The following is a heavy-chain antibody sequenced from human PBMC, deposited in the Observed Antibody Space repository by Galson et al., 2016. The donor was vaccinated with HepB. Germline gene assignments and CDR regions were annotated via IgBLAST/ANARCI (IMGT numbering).Heavy chain of an antibody. CDR2: ISHDGRDQ. D-gene: IGHD3-16*01. CDR3: AQYGGLADS. CDR1: GLNIWTYW. Sequence: SLRLSCAASGLNIWTYWMTWVRQAPGKGPEWVASISHDGRDQRYVDSVKGRFTISRDNARNSLYLQMNSLRVDDTAVYYCAQYGGLADSWGQGTLVTVSS. V-gene: IGHV3-7*01. J-gene: IGHJ4*02.